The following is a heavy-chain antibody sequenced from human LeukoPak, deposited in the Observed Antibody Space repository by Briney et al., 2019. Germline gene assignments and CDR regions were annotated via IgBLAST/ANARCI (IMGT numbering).Heavy chain of an antibody. CDR1: GYTFISYG. J-gene: IGHJ4*02. CDR3: ASIIGLYYYDTNGYDYYFDY. CDR2: ISAYNRNT. Sequence: ASVNVSCKTSGYTFISYGIGWVRQAPGQGLEWMGWISAYNRNTNYAHELQGRVTITADTSTSTAYMELRSLRPDDTAMYYCASIIGLYYYDTNGYDYYFDYWGQGTLVTVSS. D-gene: IGHD3-22*01. V-gene: IGHV1-18*01.